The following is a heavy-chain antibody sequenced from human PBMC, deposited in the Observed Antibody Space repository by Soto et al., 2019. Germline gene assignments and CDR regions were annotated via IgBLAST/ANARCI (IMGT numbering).Heavy chain of an antibody. Sequence: RRSLLLSCVPSPFNLSNYAMHWVPHTPGKGLEWVAIIWYDGSKRFYGESVRGRFTVSRYNSKNTLDLQMNSLRADDMAVYYCAKEERPYYHYSGLDFWGQGTTVTVSS. CDR1: PFNLSNYA. CDR2: IWYDGSKR. J-gene: IGHJ6*01. V-gene: IGHV3-33*06. CDR3: AKEERPYYHYSGLDF.